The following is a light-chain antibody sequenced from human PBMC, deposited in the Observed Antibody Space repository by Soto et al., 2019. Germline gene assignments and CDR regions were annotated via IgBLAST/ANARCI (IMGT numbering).Light chain of an antibody. Sequence: QSPAALSVSPGEGATLSCRASQSVSRYLAWYQQKPGQAPRLLIYGASSRATGIPDRFSGSGSGTDFTLTISRLEPEDFAVYYCQQYGRTFGPGTKVDIK. CDR1: QSVSRY. CDR2: GAS. J-gene: IGKJ3*01. CDR3: QQYGRT. V-gene: IGKV3-20*01.